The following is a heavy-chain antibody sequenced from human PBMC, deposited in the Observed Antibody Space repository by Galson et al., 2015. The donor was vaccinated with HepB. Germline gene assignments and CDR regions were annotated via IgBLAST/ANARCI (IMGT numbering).Heavy chain of an antibody. D-gene: IGHD3-3*01. CDR2: ISSSSSTI. CDR3: ARDARGRFLEWFDAYYMDV. J-gene: IGHJ6*03. CDR1: GFTFSSYS. Sequence: SLRLSCAASGFTFSSYSMNWVRQAPGKGLEWVSYISSSSSTIYYADSVKGRFTISRDNAKNSLYLQMNSLRDEDTAVYYCARDARGRFLEWFDAYYMDVWGKGTTVTVSS. V-gene: IGHV3-48*02.